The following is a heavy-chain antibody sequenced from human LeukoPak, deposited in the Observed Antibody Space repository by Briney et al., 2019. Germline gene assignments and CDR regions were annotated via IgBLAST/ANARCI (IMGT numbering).Heavy chain of an antibody. CDR2: ILGSGGST. D-gene: IGHD3-9*01. CDR3: AKWGDYDVLTGHYVPDY. V-gene: IGHV3-23*01. Sequence: GGSLRLSCAASGFTFSNYAMSWVRQAPGKGLEWVSAILGSGGSTYYADSVKGRFTVSRDNSKSTLYLQMNSLRAEDTALYYCAKWGDYDVLTGHYVPDYWGQGTLVTVSS. J-gene: IGHJ4*02. CDR1: GFTFSNYA.